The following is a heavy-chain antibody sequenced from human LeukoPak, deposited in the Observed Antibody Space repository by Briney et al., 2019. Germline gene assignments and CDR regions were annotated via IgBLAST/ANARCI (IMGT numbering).Heavy chain of an antibody. Sequence: SETLSLTCAVYGGSFSGYYWSWIRQPPGKGLEWIGEINHSGSTNYNPSLKSRVTISVDTSENQFSLKLSSVTAADTAVYYCARSSGYGVYFYYWGQGTPVTVSS. D-gene: IGHD4-17*01. CDR3: ARSSGYGVYFYY. J-gene: IGHJ4*02. V-gene: IGHV4-34*01. CDR1: GGSFSGYY. CDR2: INHSGST.